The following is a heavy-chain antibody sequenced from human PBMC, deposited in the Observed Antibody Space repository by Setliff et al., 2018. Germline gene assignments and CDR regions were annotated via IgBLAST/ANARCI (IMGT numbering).Heavy chain of an antibody. V-gene: IGHV1-18*01. J-gene: IGHJ4*02. CDR1: GYTFINYG. CDR2: VSGDNDSR. Sequence: GASVKVSCKASGYTFINYGISWVRQAPGQGLEWMGWVSGDNDSRGYAQGLQGRITMTTDTSTSTAYMELSSLRSEDTAVYYCASNSAHYGDSSPFDYWGQGTLVTVSS. CDR3: ASNSAHYGDSSPFDY. D-gene: IGHD4-17*01.